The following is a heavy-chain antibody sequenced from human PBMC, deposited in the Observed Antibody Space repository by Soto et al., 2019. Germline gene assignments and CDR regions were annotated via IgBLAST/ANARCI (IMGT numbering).Heavy chain of an antibody. V-gene: IGHV1-46*04. Sequence: QVLLAQSGAEVKKHGASVKVSCKAFGYTFTSYYIHWVRQAPGQGLEWMGIINPSGGYTNYAQKLQGRVTMTSDTYTSTVYMDLSSLTSEDTAVYYCSREEQTYSSERGAFDYWGRGTLVTVSS. CDR1: GYTFTSYY. CDR3: SREEQTYSSERGAFDY. CDR2: INPSGGYT. D-gene: IGHD2-21*01. J-gene: IGHJ4*02.